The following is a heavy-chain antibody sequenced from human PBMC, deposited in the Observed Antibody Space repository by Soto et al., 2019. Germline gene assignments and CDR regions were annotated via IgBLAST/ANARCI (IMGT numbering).Heavy chain of an antibody. CDR3: ARHRLHCSGGSCYVGDWFDP. CDR1: GGSFSGYY. J-gene: IGHJ5*02. Sequence: KNSETLSLTCAVYGGSFSGYYWSWIRQPPGKGLEWIGEINHSGSTNYNPSLKSRVTISVDTSKNQFSLKLSSVTAADTAVYYCARHRLHCSGGSCYVGDWFDPWGQGTLVTVSS. CDR2: INHSGST. D-gene: IGHD2-15*01. V-gene: IGHV4-34*01.